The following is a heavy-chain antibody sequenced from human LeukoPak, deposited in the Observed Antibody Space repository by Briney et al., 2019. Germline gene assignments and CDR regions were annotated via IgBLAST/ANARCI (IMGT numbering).Heavy chain of an antibody. Sequence: GGSLRLSCAASEFTFSSYSMNWVRQAPGKGLEWVSSISSSSSYIYYADSVKGRFTISRDNAKNSLYLQMNSLRAEDTAVYYCARVKGYSYGLDYWGQGTLVTVSS. CDR2: ISSSSSYI. J-gene: IGHJ4*02. CDR1: EFTFSSYS. V-gene: IGHV3-21*01. CDR3: ARVKGYSYGLDY. D-gene: IGHD5-18*01.